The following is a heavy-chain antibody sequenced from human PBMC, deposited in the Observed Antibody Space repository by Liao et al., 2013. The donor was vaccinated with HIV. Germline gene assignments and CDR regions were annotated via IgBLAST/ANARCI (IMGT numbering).Heavy chain of an antibody. J-gene: IGHJ6*03. Sequence: QVQLQESGPGLVKPSQTLSLTCTVSGGSISSGSYYWSWIRQPAGKGLEWIGRIYTSGSTNYNPSLKSRVTISVDTSKNQFSLKLSSVTAADTAVYYCARGATSTGYDFWSGYFRGYMDVWGKGTTVTVSS. D-gene: IGHD3-3*01. V-gene: IGHV4-61*02. CDR1: GGSISSGSYY. CDR2: IYTSGST. CDR3: ARGATSTGYDFWSGYFRGYMDV.